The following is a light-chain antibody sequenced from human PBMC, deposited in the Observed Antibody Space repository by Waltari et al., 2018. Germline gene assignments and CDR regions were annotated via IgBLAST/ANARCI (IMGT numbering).Light chain of an antibody. V-gene: IGLV1-44*01. CDR1: SSNIGSTV. CDR3: AAWDDSLRGHWV. Sequence: QSVLTQPPSAAGSPGQRVTIFCSGSSSNIGSTVVNWYQQFPGKAPKLLIYRSDQRPSGVPDRFSGSKSGTSASLAISGLHPEDEADYYCAAWDDSLRGHWVFGGGTKVTVL. J-gene: IGLJ3*02. CDR2: RSD.